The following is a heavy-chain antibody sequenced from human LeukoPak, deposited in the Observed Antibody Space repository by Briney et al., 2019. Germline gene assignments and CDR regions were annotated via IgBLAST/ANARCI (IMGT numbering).Heavy chain of an antibody. CDR3: ASGRNYDFWSGYYHYFDY. J-gene: IGHJ4*02. D-gene: IGHD3-3*01. V-gene: IGHV4-39*01. Sequence: PSETLSLTCTVSGGSISSSSYYWGWIRQPPGKGLEWIGSIYYSGSTYYNPSLKIRVTISVDTSKNQLSLKLSSVTAADTDVYYCASGRNYDFWSGYYHYFDYWGQGTLVTVSS. CDR1: GGSISSSSYY. CDR2: IYYSGST.